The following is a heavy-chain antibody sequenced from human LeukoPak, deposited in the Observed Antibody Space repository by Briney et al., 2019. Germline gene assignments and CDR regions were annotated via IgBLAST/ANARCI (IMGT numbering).Heavy chain of an antibody. D-gene: IGHD1-26*01. V-gene: IGHV1-46*01. Sequence: ASVKVSCKASGYTFTSYYMHWVRQAPGQGLEWMGIISPSGGSTSYPQKFQGRVTMTRDMSTSTVYMELSSLRSEDTAVYYCARDQGGSYYEFDYWGQGTLVTVSS. CDR2: ISPSGGST. CDR3: ARDQGGSYYEFDY. J-gene: IGHJ4*02. CDR1: GYTFTSYY.